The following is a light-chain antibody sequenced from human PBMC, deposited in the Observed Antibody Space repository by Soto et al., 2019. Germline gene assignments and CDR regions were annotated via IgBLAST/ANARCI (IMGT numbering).Light chain of an antibody. CDR3: QQYGSSGT. CDR1: QSVSNNY. V-gene: IGKV3-20*01. CDR2: GAS. J-gene: IGKJ1*01. Sequence: EIVLTQSPVTLSLSPCEIATLSCRASQSVSNNYLAWYQQKPGQAPRLLIYGASNRATGIPDRFSGSGSGTDFTLIISRLEPEDFAVYYCQQYGSSGTFGQGTKVDIK.